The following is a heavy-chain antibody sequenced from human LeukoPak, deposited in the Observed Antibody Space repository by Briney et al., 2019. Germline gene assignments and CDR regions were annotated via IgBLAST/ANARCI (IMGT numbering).Heavy chain of an antibody. CDR3: ARGLYSSSWYLFY. CDR1: GFPFNNYG. D-gene: IGHD6-13*01. CDR2: IWYDGSNK. V-gene: IGHV3-33*01. Sequence: GGSLRLSGAASGFPFNNYGMHWVRQAPGKGLEWVAVIWYDGSNKYYADSVKGRFTISRDDSKNTLYLQMNTLRAEDTAVYYCARGLYSSSWYLFYWGQGTLVTVSS. J-gene: IGHJ4*02.